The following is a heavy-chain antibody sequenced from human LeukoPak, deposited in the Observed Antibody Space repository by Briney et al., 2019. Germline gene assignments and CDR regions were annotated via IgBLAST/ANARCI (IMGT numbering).Heavy chain of an antibody. CDR3: ARVKLHWNPWFDP. J-gene: IGHJ5*02. D-gene: IGHD1-1*01. CDR1: GYTFTGYY. CDR2: INPNSGGT. Sequence: ASVTVSCKASGYTFTGYYMHWVRQAPGQGLEWMGWINPNSGGTNYAQKFQGRVTMTRDTSISTAYMELSRLRSDDTAVYYCARVKLHWNPWFDPWGQGTLVTVSS. V-gene: IGHV1-2*02.